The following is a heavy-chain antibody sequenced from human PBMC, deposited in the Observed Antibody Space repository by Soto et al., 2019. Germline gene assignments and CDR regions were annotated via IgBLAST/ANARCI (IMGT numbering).Heavy chain of an antibody. J-gene: IGHJ4*02. CDR3: AKGSGYSSGWYLCDY. Sequence: EVQLLESGGGLVQPGGSLRLSCAASGFTFSSYAMNWVRQAPGKGLEWVSAISGSGGSTYYAASVKGRFTISRDNSKNKLYLQMNSLRAEDTAVFYCAKGSGYSSGWYLCDYLGQGTLVTVSS. CDR2: ISGSGGST. CDR1: GFTFSSYA. V-gene: IGHV3-23*01. D-gene: IGHD6-19*01.